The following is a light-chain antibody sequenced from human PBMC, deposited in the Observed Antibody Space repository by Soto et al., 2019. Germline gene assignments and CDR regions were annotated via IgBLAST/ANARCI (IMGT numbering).Light chain of an antibody. CDR1: QGISSY. V-gene: IGKV1-9*01. Sequence: DIQLTQSPSFLSASVGDRVTITCRASQGISSYLAWYQQKPGKAPKLLIYAASTLQSGVPSRFSGSGSGTEFTLTISSLQPEDFATYYCKQLNSYPPTFGGGTKVDI. CDR3: KQLNSYPPT. CDR2: AAS. J-gene: IGKJ4*01.